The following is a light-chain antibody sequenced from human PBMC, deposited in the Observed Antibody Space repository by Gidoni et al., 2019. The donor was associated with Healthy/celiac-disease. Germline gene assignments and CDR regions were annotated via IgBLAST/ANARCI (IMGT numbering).Light chain of an antibody. Sequence: DIQMTQSPSTLSASVGDRVTITCRASQSISSWLAWYQQKPGKAPRLLIYKASSLESGVPSRFSGSGSGTEFTLTISSLQPDDFATYYCQQYNSYPYTFGQGTKLEIK. CDR3: QQYNSYPYT. V-gene: IGKV1-5*03. CDR2: KAS. CDR1: QSISSW. J-gene: IGKJ2*01.